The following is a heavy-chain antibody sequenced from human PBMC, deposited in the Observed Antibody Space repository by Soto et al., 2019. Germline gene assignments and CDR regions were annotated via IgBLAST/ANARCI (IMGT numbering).Heavy chain of an antibody. Sequence: GGSLRLSCAASGFTFSYYAMNWFRQAPGKGLEWVSIIGDGGTITYYADSVKGRFTISRDNSKNALYLEMNSLRVEDTAIYYCAKRRTEDDNILDNWGQGTMVTVSS. CDR2: IGDGGTIT. CDR3: AKRRTEDDNILDN. J-gene: IGHJ4*03. D-gene: IGHD1-1*01. V-gene: IGHV3-23*01. CDR1: GFTFSYYA.